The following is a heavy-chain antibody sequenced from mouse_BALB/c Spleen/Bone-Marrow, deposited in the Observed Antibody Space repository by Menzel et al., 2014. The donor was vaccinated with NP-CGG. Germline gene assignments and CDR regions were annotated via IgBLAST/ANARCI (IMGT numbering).Heavy chain of an antibody. Sequence: VQLQQSGAELVRPGSSVKISCKASGYAFSGYWMNWVKQRPGQGLEWIGQIYPGDGDIDYNGKFKGKATLTADKSSSTAYMQLSSLASEDSTVYFCARGGIYVDYWGQGTTLTVSS. CDR2: IYPGDGDI. V-gene: IGHV1-80*01. CDR3: ARGGIYVDY. CDR1: GYAFSGYW. J-gene: IGHJ2*01.